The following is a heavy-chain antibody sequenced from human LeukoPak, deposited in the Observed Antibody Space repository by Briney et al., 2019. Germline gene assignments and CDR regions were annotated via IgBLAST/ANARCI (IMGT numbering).Heavy chain of an antibody. Sequence: PGGSLRLSCAASGFTFSDYYMSWVRQAPGKGLEWVSGISWNSGSIGYADSVKGRFTISRDNAKNSLYLQMNSLRAEDTALYYCAKDTLLKGGFDYWGQGTLVTVSS. V-gene: IGHV3-9*01. J-gene: IGHJ4*02. D-gene: IGHD2-15*01. CDR2: ISWNSGSI. CDR3: AKDTLLKGGFDY. CDR1: GFTFSDYY.